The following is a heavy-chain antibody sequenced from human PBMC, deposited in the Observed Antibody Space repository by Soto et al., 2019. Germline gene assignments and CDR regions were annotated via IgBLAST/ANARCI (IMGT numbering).Heavy chain of an antibody. Sequence: QVQLVESGGGLVKPGGSLRLSCAASGFIFSDYHMSWIRQAPGKGLEWVSYISSSSTYTPYADSVKGRFTISRDNAKNSLYMQIHRLRAADAAVYYCATGSRAAPAGISPPYDYLGQGTPVTVSS. J-gene: IGHJ4*02. CDR1: GFIFSDYH. CDR2: ISSSSTYT. D-gene: IGHD6-13*01. V-gene: IGHV3-11*05. CDR3: ATGSRAAPAGISPPYDY.